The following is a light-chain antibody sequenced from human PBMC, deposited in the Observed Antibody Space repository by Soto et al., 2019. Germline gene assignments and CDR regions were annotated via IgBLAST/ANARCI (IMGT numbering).Light chain of an antibody. Sequence: QSVLTQPPSASGTPGQRVTISCSGSSSNIGSYTVNWYQQLPGTAPKLLIYSNNQRPSGVPDRFSGSKSGTSVSLAISGLQSEDEADYYCAAWDDRLHGVVFGGGTKLTVL. J-gene: IGLJ2*01. CDR3: AAWDDRLHGVV. CDR2: SNN. V-gene: IGLV1-44*01. CDR1: SSNIGSYT.